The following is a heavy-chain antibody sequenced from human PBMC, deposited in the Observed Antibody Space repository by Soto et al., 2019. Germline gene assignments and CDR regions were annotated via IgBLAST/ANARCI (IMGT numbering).Heavy chain of an antibody. CDR3: ARDMYSSDYFVKWFEP. CDR1: GFSFSSYA. J-gene: IGHJ5*02. V-gene: IGHV3-30-3*01. CDR2: ISHDGIHK. D-gene: IGHD6-19*01. Sequence: QVRLVESGGGVVQPGRSLRLSCTASGFSFSSYAMYWFRQPPGKGLEWVAVISHDGIHKHYADSVKGRVTVSRDNSNHSLDLQLNSLRGEDTAMYYCARDMYSSDYFVKWFEPWGQGTLVTVSS.